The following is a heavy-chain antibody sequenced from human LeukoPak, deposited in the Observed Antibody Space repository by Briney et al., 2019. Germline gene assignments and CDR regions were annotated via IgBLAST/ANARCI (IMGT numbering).Heavy chain of an antibody. CDR2: INVGNGDT. V-gene: IGHV1-3*01. CDR1: GYTFTTYS. J-gene: IGHJ5*02. Sequence: GASVTVSCKASGYTFTTYSIHWLRQAPGQRPEWMGWINVGNGDTKYSQKFQGRVTLTRDTSASTAYMDLSSLRSDDTAVYYCARTYYYGSGSYPVIWFDPWGQGTLVTVSS. D-gene: IGHD3-10*01. CDR3: ARTYYYGSGSYPVIWFDP.